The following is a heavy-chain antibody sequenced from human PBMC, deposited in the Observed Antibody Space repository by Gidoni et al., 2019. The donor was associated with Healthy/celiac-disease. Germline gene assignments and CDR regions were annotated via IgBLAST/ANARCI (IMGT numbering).Heavy chain of an antibody. CDR1: GYPFPSYG. CDR2: ISAYKGNT. D-gene: IGHD2-21*02. Sequence: QVQLVQSGAEVRKPGASVKVSCKASGYPFPSYGISWVRQAPGKGLEWMGWISAYKGNTNYAQKLQGRVTMTTDTSTSTAYMELRSRISDDTAVYYCARVRGGDARWYFDLWGRGTLVTVSA. J-gene: IGHJ2*01. CDR3: ARVRGGDARWYFDL. V-gene: IGHV1-18*01.